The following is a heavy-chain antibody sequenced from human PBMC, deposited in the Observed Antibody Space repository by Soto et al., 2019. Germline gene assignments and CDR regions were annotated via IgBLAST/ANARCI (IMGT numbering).Heavy chain of an antibody. CDR3: AGESTGTTRYYYYMDF. Sequence: SVKVSCKASGGTFSSYTISWVRQAPGQGLEWMGRIIPILGIANYAQKFQGRVTITADKSTSTAYMELSSLRSEDTAVYYCAGESTGTTRYYYYMDFWGKGTTVTVFS. CDR2: IIPILGIA. CDR1: GGTFSSYT. D-gene: IGHD1-1*01. V-gene: IGHV1-69*02. J-gene: IGHJ6*03.